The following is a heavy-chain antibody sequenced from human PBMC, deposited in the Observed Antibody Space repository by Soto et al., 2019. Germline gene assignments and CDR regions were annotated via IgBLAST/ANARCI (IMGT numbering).Heavy chain of an antibody. CDR1: GYTFTSYG. J-gene: IGHJ4*02. Sequence: ASVKVSCKASGYTFTSYGISWVRQAPGQGLEWMGWISTYSGNTDYAQKFQGRITMTTDTSTDTVYMELRSLRSDDTAVYFCARNLCGEINRGEYWGQGTLVTVSS. CDR3: ARNLCGEINRGEY. CDR2: ISTYSGNT. V-gene: IGHV1-18*04. D-gene: IGHD3-3*01.